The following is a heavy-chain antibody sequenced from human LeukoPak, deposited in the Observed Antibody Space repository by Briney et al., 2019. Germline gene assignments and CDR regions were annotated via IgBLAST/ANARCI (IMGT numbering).Heavy chain of an antibody. D-gene: IGHD6-19*01. J-gene: IGHJ4*02. Sequence: SSETLSLTCTVSGGSISSYYWSWIRQPPGKGLEWIGYIYYSGSTNYNPSLKSRVTISVDTSKNQFSLKLSPVTAADTAVYYCAREQWLYYFDYWGQGTLVTVSS. V-gene: IGHV4-59*08. CDR1: GGSISSYY. CDR2: IYYSGST. CDR3: AREQWLYYFDY.